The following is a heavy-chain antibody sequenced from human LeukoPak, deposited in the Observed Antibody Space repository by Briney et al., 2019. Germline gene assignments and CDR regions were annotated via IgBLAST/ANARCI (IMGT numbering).Heavy chain of an antibody. Sequence: PGGSLRLSCAASGFTFSSYSMNWVRQAPGKGLEWVSSISSSSSYIYHADSVKGRLTISRDNAKNSLYPQMNSLRAEDTAVYYCARDKDYYDSSGYNYWGQGTLVTVSS. V-gene: IGHV3-21*01. J-gene: IGHJ4*02. CDR3: ARDKDYYDSSGYNY. CDR2: ISSSSSYI. D-gene: IGHD3-22*01. CDR1: GFTFSSYS.